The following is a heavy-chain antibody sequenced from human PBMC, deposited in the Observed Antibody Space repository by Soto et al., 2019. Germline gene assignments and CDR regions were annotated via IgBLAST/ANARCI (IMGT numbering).Heavy chain of an antibody. CDR1: GYTFTGYY. J-gene: IGHJ3*02. V-gene: IGHV1-2*04. D-gene: IGHD2-2*01. CDR2: INPNSGGT. CDR3: VRQVGGPDAFDI. Sequence: ASVKVSCKAFGYTFTGYYMHWVRQAPAQGLEWMGWINPNSGGTNYAQKFQGWVTMTGDTSISTAYMELSRLGSDDTAVYYCVRQVGGPDAFDIWGQGTMLTVSS.